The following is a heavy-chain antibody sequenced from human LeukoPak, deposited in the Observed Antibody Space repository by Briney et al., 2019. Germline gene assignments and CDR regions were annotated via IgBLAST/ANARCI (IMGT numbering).Heavy chain of an antibody. J-gene: IGHJ4*02. CDR1: GYSFTNYW. V-gene: IGHV5-51*01. CDR3: ARQFKMVTAYDY. CDR2: IYPADSDT. Sequence: NRGESLKISCKASGYSFTNYWIGWVRQMPGKGLEWMGSIYPADSDTRNRPSFQGQVTISADKSINTAYLQLSSLKASDTAMYYCARQFKMVTAYDYWGQGTLVTVSS. D-gene: IGHD5-18*01.